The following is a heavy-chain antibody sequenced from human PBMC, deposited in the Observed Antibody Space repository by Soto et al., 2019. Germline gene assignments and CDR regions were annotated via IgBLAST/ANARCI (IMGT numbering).Heavy chain of an antibody. CDR2: IYYSGST. V-gene: IGHV4-59*01. J-gene: IGHJ4*02. Sequence: QVQLQESGPGLVKPSETLSLTCTVSGGSISSYYWSWIRQPPGKGLEWIGYIYYSGSTNYNPSLKSRVTISVDTSKHQFSLKLSSVTAADTAVYYCASFGYSGYDYLGSGYYFDYWGQGTLVTVSS. D-gene: IGHD5-12*01. CDR3: ASFGYSGYDYLGSGYYFDY. CDR1: GGSISSYY.